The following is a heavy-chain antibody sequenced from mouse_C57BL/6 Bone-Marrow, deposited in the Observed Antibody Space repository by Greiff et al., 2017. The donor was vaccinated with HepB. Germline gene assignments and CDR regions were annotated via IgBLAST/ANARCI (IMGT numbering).Heavy chain of an antibody. V-gene: IGHV1-69*01. J-gene: IGHJ2*01. CDR1: GYTFTSYW. D-gene: IGHD2-4*01. CDR2: IDPSDSYT. CDR3: ARSIYYDYLCYFDY. Sequence: QVQLKQPGAELVMPGASVKLSCKASGYTFTSYWMHWVKQRPGQGLEWIGEIDPSDSYTNYNQKFKGKSTLTVDKSSSTAYMQLSSLTSEDSAVYYCARSIYYDYLCYFDYWGQGTTLTVSS.